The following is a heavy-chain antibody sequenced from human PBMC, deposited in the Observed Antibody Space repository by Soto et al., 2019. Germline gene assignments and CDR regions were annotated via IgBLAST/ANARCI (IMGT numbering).Heavy chain of an antibody. J-gene: IGHJ5*02. CDR2: INPNSGGT. V-gene: IGHV1-2*02. Sequence: QVQLVQSGAEVKKPGASVRVSCKASGYTFTAYHIHWVRQAPGQGLEWLGLINPNSGGTISSQQFQGRVTMTRDTSTSTAYMELTRLTYDDTAVYYCARDYSPAEENWIDAYHWMAPWGQGTPVTVSS. CDR3: ARDYSPAEENWIDAYHWMAP. CDR1: GYTFTAYH. D-gene: IGHD2-15*01.